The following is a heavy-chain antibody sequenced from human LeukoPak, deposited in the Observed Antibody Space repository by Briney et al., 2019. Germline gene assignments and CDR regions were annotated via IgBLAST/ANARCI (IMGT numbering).Heavy chain of an antibody. CDR1: GFTVSSNY. CDR3: ARGGDCSSTSCFYFDY. D-gene: IGHD2-2*01. V-gene: IGHV3-53*04. CDR2: IYSGGST. J-gene: IGHJ4*02. Sequence: GGSLRLSCAASGFTVSSNYMSWVRQAPGKGLEWVSVIYSGGSTYYADSVKGRFTISRHNSKNTLYLQMNSLRAEDTAVYYCARGGDCSSTSCFYFDYWGQGTLVTVSS.